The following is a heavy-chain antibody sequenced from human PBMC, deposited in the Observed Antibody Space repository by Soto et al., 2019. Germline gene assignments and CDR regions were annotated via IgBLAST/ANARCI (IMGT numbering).Heavy chain of an antibody. Sequence: EVQLLESGGGLVQPGGSLRLSCAASGFTFNNYAMTWVRQAPGKGLEWVSAISGGGYTTSYADSVKGRFTVSRDVSNTTLYLQMSSLRAEDTALYYCAKGRGGSGSLTPRVDFWGQGTLVTVSS. D-gene: IGHD3-10*01. J-gene: IGHJ4*02. CDR1: GFTFNNYA. CDR3: AKGRGGSGSLTPRVDF. V-gene: IGHV3-23*01. CDR2: ISGGGYTT.